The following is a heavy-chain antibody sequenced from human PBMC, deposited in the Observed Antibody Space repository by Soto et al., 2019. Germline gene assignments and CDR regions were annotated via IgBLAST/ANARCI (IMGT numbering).Heavy chain of an antibody. D-gene: IGHD4-17*01. CDR3: AKFYGRNSAHTYTIDP. V-gene: IGHV3-23*01. CDR2: ISTSGGST. J-gene: IGHJ5*02. CDR1: GFTFSSYA. Sequence: EVQLLESGGGLVQPGGSLRLSCAASGFTFSSYAMSWVRQAPGKGLEWVSTISTSGGSTHYADSVKGRFTISRDNSKNSLDLQTNSLRSEDTVIYYCAKFYGRNSAHTYTIDPWGQGTLVTVSS.